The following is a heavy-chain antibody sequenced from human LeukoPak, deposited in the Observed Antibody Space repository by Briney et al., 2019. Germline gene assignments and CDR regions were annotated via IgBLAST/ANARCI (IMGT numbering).Heavy chain of an antibody. CDR3: AKLLRDVTIYDF. D-gene: IGHD5-24*01. J-gene: IGHJ4*01. Sequence: GGSLRLSCAASGFIFSDYTIHWVRQAPGKGLEWISSITGGDTYIYTADSLRGRFTISRDNTKNSLFLQMNSLRAEDAAFYYCAKLLRDVTIYDFWGHGTLVTVSS. V-gene: IGHV3-21*01. CDR1: GFIFSDYT. CDR2: ITGGDTYI.